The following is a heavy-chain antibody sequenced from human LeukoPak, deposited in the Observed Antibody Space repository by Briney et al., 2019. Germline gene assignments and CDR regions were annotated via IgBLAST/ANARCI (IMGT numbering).Heavy chain of an antibody. V-gene: IGHV3-30*02. D-gene: IGHD1-26*01. CDR1: GFTFSSYT. CDR3: ARHSGSYSDFQH. J-gene: IGHJ1*01. CDR2: IRYDGSNK. Sequence: GGSLRLSCAASGFTFSSYTMNWVRQAPGKGLEWVAFIRYDGSNKYYADSVKGRFTISRDNSKNTLYLQMNSLRAEDTAVYYCARHSGSYSDFQHWGQGTLVTVSS.